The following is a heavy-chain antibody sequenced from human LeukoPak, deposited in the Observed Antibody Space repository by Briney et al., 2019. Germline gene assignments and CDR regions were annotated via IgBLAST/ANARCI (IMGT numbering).Heavy chain of an antibody. CDR3: ARDVRPDY. Sequence: GRSLRLSCAGSGFTFSTYAMHWVRQAPGKGLEWVAGLSYDGSDKHFADSVKGRFTISRDNSKNTLYLQMNALRAEDTAVYYCARDVRPDYWGQGTLVTVST. V-gene: IGHV3-30-3*01. CDR1: GFTFSTYA. D-gene: IGHD6-6*01. CDR2: LSYDGSDK. J-gene: IGHJ4*02.